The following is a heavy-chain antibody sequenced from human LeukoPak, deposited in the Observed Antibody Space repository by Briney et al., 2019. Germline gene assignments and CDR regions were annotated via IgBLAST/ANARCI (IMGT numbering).Heavy chain of an antibody. J-gene: IGHJ4*02. V-gene: IGHV4-34*01. CDR1: GGSFSGYY. Sequence: PSETLSLTCAVYGGSFSGYYWSWIRQPPGKGLEWIGEINHSGSTNYNPSLKSRVTISVDTSKNQFSLKLSSVTAADTAVYYCAREARSAPITMVRGVIITFDYWGQGTLVTVSS. CDR3: AREARSAPITMVRGVIITFDY. CDR2: INHSGST. D-gene: IGHD3-10*01.